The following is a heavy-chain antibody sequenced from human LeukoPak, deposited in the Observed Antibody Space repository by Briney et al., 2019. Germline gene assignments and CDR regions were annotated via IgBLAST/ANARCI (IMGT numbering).Heavy chain of an antibody. CDR3: TTLRTTPFDP. J-gene: IGHJ5*02. CDR1: GFTFSNTW. D-gene: IGHD1-14*01. V-gene: IGHV3-15*05. Sequence: GGPLRLSCAASGFTFSNTWMTWFRQAPGKGLEWVGRIKSKTDGETTDYAAPVKGRFTISRDDSKNTLYLQMNSLKTEDTAVYYCTTLRTTPFDPWGQGTLATVSS. CDR2: IKSKTDGETT.